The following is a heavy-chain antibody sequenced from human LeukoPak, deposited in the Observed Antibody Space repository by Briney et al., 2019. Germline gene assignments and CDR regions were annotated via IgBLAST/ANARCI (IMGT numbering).Heavy chain of an antibody. J-gene: IGHJ5*02. V-gene: IGHV4-30-4*08. CDR1: GGSISSGDYY. Sequence: PSQTLSLTCTVSGGSISSGDYYWSWIRQPPGKGLEWIGYIYYSGSTYYNPSLKSRVTISVDTSKNQFSLKLSSVAAADTAVYYRARERHYYDSGDLSVNWFDPWGQGTLVTVSS. CDR2: IYYSGST. CDR3: ARERHYYDSGDLSVNWFDP. D-gene: IGHD3-22*01.